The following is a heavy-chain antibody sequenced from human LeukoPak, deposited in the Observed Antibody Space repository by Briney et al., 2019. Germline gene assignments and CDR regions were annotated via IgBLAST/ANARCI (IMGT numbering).Heavy chain of an antibody. CDR2: ISAYNGNT. V-gene: IGHV1-18*01. CDR1: GYTFTSYG. Sequence: ASVKVSCKAPGYTFTSYGISWVRQAPGQGLEWMGWISAYNGNTNYAQKLQGRVTMTTDTSTSTAYMELRSLRSDDTAVYYCARDSSGYYYVWHYYYMDVWGKGTTVTVSS. J-gene: IGHJ6*03. D-gene: IGHD3-22*01. CDR3: ARDSSGYYYVWHYYYMDV.